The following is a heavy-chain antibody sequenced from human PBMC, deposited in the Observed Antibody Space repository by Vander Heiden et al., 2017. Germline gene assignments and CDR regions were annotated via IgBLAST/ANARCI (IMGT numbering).Heavy chain of an antibody. V-gene: IGHV3-21*01. J-gene: IGHJ4*02. D-gene: IGHD2-15*01. CDR1: GFPFSRYS. CDR3: ASRGYCGGDNCLHHFDY. Sequence: EVQLVESGGGLVKPGGSLRLSCAASGFPFSRYSMSWVRKAPGKGLEWVSSISSSSTYIHYADSVKGLFIISRDNAKNSLCLQMNSLRVEDTAVYYCASRGYCGGDNCLHHFDYWGQGTLVTASS. CDR2: ISSSSTYI.